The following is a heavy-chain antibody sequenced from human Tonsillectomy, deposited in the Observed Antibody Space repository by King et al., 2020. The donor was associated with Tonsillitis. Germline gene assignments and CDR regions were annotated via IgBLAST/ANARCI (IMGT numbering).Heavy chain of an antibody. CDR2: IYYAGTT. CDR1: GGSISPYY. J-gene: IGHJ5*02. D-gene: IGHD4-11*01. V-gene: IGHV4-59*01. Sequence: MQLKESGPGLVKPSETLSLTCSVSGGSISPYYWSWIRQPPGKGLEWIGYIYYAGTTSYNPSLRSRVTISVDTSTNQFSLELNSVTAADTAVYYCAKGDYSNYGSWGQGALVTVSS. CDR3: AKGDYSNYGS.